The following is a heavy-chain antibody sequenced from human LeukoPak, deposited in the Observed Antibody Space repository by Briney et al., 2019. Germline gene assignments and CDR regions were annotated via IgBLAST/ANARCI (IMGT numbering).Heavy chain of an antibody. J-gene: IGHJ4*02. D-gene: IGHD4-17*01. CDR1: GGSISSYY. CDR2: IYTSGST. CDR3: ESGYGDYDY. Sequence: PSETLSLTCTVSGGSISSYYWSWIRQPAGKGLEWIGRIYTSGSTNYNPSLKSRVAISVDKSKNQFSLKLSSVTTADTAVYYCESGYGDYDYWAQGTLVTVSS. V-gene: IGHV4-4*07.